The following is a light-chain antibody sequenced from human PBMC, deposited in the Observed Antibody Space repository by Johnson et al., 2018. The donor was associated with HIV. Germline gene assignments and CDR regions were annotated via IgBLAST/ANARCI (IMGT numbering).Light chain of an antibody. CDR1: SSNIGNNY. V-gene: IGLV1-51*02. Sequence: QLVLTQPPSVSAAPGQKVTISCSGSSSNIGNNYVSWYQQLPGTAPKLLIYENNKRPSGIPDRFSGSKSGTSATLGITGLQTGDEADYYCGTWDSSLRGWVFGTGTQVTVL. CDR3: GTWDSSLRGWV. J-gene: IGLJ1*01. CDR2: ENN.